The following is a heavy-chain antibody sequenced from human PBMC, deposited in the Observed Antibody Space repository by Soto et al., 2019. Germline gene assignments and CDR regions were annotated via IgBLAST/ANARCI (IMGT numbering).Heavy chain of an antibody. J-gene: IGHJ4*02. CDR2: IYYSGST. Sequence: QLQLQESGPGLVKPSETLSLTCTVSGGSISSSSYYWGWIRQPPGKGLEWIGSIYYSGSTYYNPSLKSRVTISVDTSKNQFSLKLSSVTAADTAVYYCARLDSSGGYFDYWGQGTLVTVSS. CDR1: GGSISSSSYY. V-gene: IGHV4-39*01. D-gene: IGHD3-22*01. CDR3: ARLDSSGGYFDY.